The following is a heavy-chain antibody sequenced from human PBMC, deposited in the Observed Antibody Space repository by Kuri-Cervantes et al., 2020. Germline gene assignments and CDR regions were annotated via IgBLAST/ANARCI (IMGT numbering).Heavy chain of an antibody. CDR2: ISWISGGI. CDR1: GFTFDDDA. D-gene: IGHD1-26*01. V-gene: IGHV3-9*01. Sequence: GSSLKISYASSGFTFDDDARHVVRQAPERVLEWVSGISWISGGIGYEESVKGRITISRENAKNSLYLQMNSLRAEATALYYCAKDLEWELLGSFDYWGQGTMVTVSS. CDR3: AKDLEWELLGSFDY. J-gene: IGHJ4*02.